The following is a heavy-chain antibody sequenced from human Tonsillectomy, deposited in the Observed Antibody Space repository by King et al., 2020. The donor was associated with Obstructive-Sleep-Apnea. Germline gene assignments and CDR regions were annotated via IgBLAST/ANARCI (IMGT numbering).Heavy chain of an antibody. Sequence: QLVESGPGLVKSSETLSLHCSVSGDSTSVGRDYWAWIRRPPGKGLEWIATTFYSGSPTYNPSLKSRVTISLEASKNQISLRLSSLSAADTAVYFCAGESEVAVLNSYYRYFDVWGRGTLVTVSS. CDR1: GDSTSVGRDY. CDR3: AGESEVAVLNSYYRYFDV. V-gene: IGHV4-39*07. J-gene: IGHJ2*01. CDR2: TFYSGSP. D-gene: IGHD3-10*01.